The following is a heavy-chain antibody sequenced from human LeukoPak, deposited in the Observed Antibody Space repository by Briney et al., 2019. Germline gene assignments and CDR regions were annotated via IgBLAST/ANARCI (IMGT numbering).Heavy chain of an antibody. V-gene: IGHV1-8*03. D-gene: IGHD3-3*01. Sequence: ASVKVSCKASGYTFTSYDINWVRQATGQGLEWMGWMNPNSGNTGYAQKFQGRVTITRNTSISTAYMELSSLRSEDTAVYYCARGITIFGVAYYYYMDVWGKGTTVTVSS. CDR3: ARGITIFGVAYYYYMDV. J-gene: IGHJ6*03. CDR1: GYTFTSYD. CDR2: MNPNSGNT.